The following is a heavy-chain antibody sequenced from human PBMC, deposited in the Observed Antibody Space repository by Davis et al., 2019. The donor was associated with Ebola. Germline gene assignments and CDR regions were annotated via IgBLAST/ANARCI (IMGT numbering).Heavy chain of an antibody. Sequence: HSQTLSLTCAISGDSVSGNSGAWNWIRQSPSRGLEWLGRTYYTSKWYTDYAESVKTRITINPDTSKNRLSLQLSSVTPEDTAVYYCARGWLRSKFDYWGQGTLVTVSS. CDR1: GDSVSGNSGA. CDR3: ARGWLRSKFDY. V-gene: IGHV6-1*01. D-gene: IGHD5-12*01. CDR2: TYYTSKWYT. J-gene: IGHJ4*02.